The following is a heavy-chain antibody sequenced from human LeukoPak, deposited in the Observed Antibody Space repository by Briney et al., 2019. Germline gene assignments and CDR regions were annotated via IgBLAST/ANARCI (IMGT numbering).Heavy chain of an antibody. CDR1: GGSFSGYY. CDR2: INHSGST. V-gene: IGHV4-34*01. J-gene: IGHJ4*02. Sequence: SETLSLTCAVYGGSFSGYYWSWVRQPPGKGLEWIGEINHSGSTNYNPSLKSRVTISVDTSKNQFSLKLSSVTAADTAVYYCARGGGVAAYYYDSSGYTFDYWGQGTLVTVSS. D-gene: IGHD3-22*01. CDR3: ARGGGVAAYYYDSSGYTFDY.